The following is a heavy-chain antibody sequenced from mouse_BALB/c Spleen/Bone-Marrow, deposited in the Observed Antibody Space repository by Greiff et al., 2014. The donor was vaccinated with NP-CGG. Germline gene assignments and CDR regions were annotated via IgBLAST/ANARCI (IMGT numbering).Heavy chain of an antibody. CDR1: GYTFTSYW. V-gene: IGHV1-7*01. Sequence: VQLQQSGAELAKPGASVKMSCKASGYTFTSYWMHWVKQRPGQGLEWIGYINPSTGYTDYNQKFKDKATLTADKSSSTAYMQLSSLTSEDSAVYYYARRLNWDWFAYWGRGTLVTVSA. D-gene: IGHD4-1*01. J-gene: IGHJ3*01. CDR2: INPSTGYT. CDR3: ARRLNWDWFAY.